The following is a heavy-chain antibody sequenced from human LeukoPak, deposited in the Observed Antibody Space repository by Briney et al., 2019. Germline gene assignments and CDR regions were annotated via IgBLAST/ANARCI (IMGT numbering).Heavy chain of an antibody. CDR2: IYYSGST. CDR1: GGSISSSSYY. CDR3: AIRFSSRWYSDSFDI. J-gene: IGHJ3*02. V-gene: IGHV4-39*07. D-gene: IGHD6-13*01. Sequence: KPSETLSLTCTVSGGSISSSSYYWGWIRQPPGKGLEWIGSIYYSGSTYYNPSLKSRVTFSTDTSKNQFSLKLNSVAAADTAVYYCAIRFSSRWYSDSFDIWGQGTMVVVSS.